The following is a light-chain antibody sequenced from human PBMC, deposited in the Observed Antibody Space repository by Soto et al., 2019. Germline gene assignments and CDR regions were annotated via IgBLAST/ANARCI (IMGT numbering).Light chain of an antibody. CDR2: AAS. CDR3: QQLFDSPIT. J-gene: IGKJ5*01. Sequence: GESVTITCRASQVISTSLAWYQVKPGKAPKLLIYAASTLESGVPPRFSGSGSGTDFTLTISSLQPDDFATYYCQQLFDSPITFGQGTRLEIK. CDR1: QVISTS. V-gene: IGKV1-9*01.